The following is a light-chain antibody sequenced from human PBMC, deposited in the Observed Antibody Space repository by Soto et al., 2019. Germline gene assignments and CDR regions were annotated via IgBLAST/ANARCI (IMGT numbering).Light chain of an antibody. J-gene: IGKJ1*01. CDR3: QQYLGT. CDR1: QSISSW. CDR2: DAS. Sequence: DIQMTQSPSTLSASVGDRVTITCRASQSISSWLAWYQQKPGKAPKLLIYDASSLESGVPSRFSGSGSGTEFTLTISSMQPDDFATYSCQQYLGTFGQGTKVDIX. V-gene: IGKV1-5*01.